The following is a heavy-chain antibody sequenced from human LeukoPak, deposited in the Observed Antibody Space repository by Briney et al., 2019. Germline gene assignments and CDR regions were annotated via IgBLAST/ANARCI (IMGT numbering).Heavy chain of an antibody. D-gene: IGHD5-12*01. CDR1: GFTFSTYS. CDR2: ISGTSSTM. CDR3: ARDSGYNAFDI. Sequence: GGSLRLSCAASGFTFSTYSMNWVRQAPGKGLDWVSYISGTSSTMHYADSVEGRFTISRDSAKNSLYLQMNSLRAEDTAVFYCARDSGYNAFDIWGQGTMVTVSS. V-gene: IGHV3-48*04. J-gene: IGHJ3*02.